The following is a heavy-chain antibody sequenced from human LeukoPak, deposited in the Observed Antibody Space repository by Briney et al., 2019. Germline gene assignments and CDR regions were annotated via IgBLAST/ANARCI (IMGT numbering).Heavy chain of an antibody. CDR3: ARDEANYCSGGSCYYRY. Sequence: GGSLRLSCAASGFTFSSYSMNWVRQAPGKGLEWVSSISSSSSYIYYADSVKGRFTISRDNAKNSLYLQMNSLRAEDTAVYYCARDEANYCSGGSCYYRYWGQGTLVTVSS. CDR2: ISSSSSYI. D-gene: IGHD2-15*01. CDR1: GFTFSSYS. J-gene: IGHJ4*02. V-gene: IGHV3-21*01.